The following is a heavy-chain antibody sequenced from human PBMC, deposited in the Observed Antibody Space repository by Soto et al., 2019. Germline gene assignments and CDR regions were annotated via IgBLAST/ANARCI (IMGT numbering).Heavy chain of an antibody. CDR3: ARGSSYSYGSIVGYYYGMDV. V-gene: IGHV1-2*04. CDR1: AYTITGYY. Sequence: ASAKVSCKASAYTITGYYMHWVRQAPGQGLEWMGWINPNSGGTNYAQKFQGWVTMTRDTSISTAYMELSRLRSDDTAVYYCARGSSYSYGSIVGYYYGMDVWGQGTTVTVSS. CDR2: INPNSGGT. J-gene: IGHJ6*02. D-gene: IGHD5-18*01.